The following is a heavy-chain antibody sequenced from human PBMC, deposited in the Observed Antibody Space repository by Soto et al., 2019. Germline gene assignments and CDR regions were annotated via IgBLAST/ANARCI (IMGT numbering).Heavy chain of an antibody. CDR2: INHSGST. D-gene: IGHD2-15*01. Sequence: SETLSLTCAVYGGSFSGYYWSWIRQPPGKGLEWIGEINHSGSTNYNPSLKSRVTISVDTSKNQFSLKMSSVTAADTAVNYSARGHCSGGSCYSLPFDYWGQGTLVTVSS. V-gene: IGHV4-34*01. J-gene: IGHJ4*02. CDR3: ARGHCSGGSCYSLPFDY. CDR1: GGSFSGYY.